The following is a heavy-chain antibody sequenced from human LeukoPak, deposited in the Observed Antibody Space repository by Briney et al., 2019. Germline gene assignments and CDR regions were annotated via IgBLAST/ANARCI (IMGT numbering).Heavy chain of an antibody. Sequence: GGSLRLSCAASGFTFSSYAMSWVRQAPGKGLEWVSAISGSGGSTYYADSVKGRFTISRDNSKNTLYLQMNSLRAEDTAVYFCAKRGVVIRGILVIGYHQEAYHYDFWGQGVLVTVPS. D-gene: IGHD3-10*01. J-gene: IGHJ4*02. CDR3: AKRGVVIRGILVIGYHQEAYHYDF. CDR1: GFTFSSYA. V-gene: IGHV3-23*01. CDR2: ISGSGGST.